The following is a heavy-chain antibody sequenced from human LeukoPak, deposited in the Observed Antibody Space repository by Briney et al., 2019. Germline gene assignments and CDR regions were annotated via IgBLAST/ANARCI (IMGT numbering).Heavy chain of an antibody. D-gene: IGHD6-13*01. V-gene: IGHV4-34*01. CDR1: GGSFCGYD. CDR2: INHSGST. Sequence: PSETLSLTCAVYGGSFCGYDWSWIRLPPGKGLEWIGEINHSGSTNYNPSLKSRVTISVDTSKNQFSLKLSSVTAADTAVYYCASFGGYSSSWYAWGLGDSFDYWGQGTLVTVSS. J-gene: IGHJ4*02. CDR3: ASFGGYSSSWYAWGLGDSFDY.